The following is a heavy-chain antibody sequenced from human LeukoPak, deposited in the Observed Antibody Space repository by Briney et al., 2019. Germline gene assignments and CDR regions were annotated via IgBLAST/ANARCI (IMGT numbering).Heavy chain of an antibody. CDR1: GGSFSGYY. CDR2: INHSGST. Sequence: KPSETLSLTCAVYGGSFSGYYWSWIRQPPGKGLEWIGEINHSGSTNYNPSLKSRVTISVDTSKNQFSLKLTSVTAGDTAVYYCARHFFYPPSGTFLFDPWGQGTLVTVSS. CDR3: ARHFFYPPSGTFLFDP. J-gene: IGHJ5*02. V-gene: IGHV4-34*01. D-gene: IGHD3-10*01.